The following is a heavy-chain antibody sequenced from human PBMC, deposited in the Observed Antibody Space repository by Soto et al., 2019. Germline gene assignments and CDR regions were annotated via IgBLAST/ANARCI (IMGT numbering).Heavy chain of an antibody. CDR3: TTNYVWGSYLSDY. V-gene: IGHV3-15*07. J-gene: IGHJ4*02. Sequence: GGSLRLSCAASGFTFSNALMNWVRQAPGKGLEWVGRIKSKTDGGTTDYAAPVKGRFTISRDDSKNTLYLQMNSLKTEDTAVYYCTTNYVWGSYLSDYWGQGTLVTVSS. D-gene: IGHD3-16*02. CDR2: IKSKTDGGTT. CDR1: GFTFSNAL.